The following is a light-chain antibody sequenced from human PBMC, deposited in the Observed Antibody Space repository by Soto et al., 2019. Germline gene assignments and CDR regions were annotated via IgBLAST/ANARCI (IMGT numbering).Light chain of an antibody. Sequence: DTQLTQSPSFLSASVVDRATIACLASQDVSRSVGWYQQKPGTAPKLLISAASTLNSGVPSRFSGSGSGTDFTLTISSLQPEDFATYYCQQLWTYPRTFGGGTKVDNK. V-gene: IGKV1-9*01. CDR1: QDVSRS. J-gene: IGKJ4*01. CDR2: AAS. CDR3: QQLWTYPRT.